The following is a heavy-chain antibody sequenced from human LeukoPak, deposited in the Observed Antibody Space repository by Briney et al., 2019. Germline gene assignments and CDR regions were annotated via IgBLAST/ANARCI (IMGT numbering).Heavy chain of an antibody. D-gene: IGHD3-16*01. V-gene: IGHV3-53*01. Sequence: GGSLRLSCAASGFIVSSNYMSWVRQAPGKGLEWVSVIYSGDNTYYADSVKGRFTISRDNSKNTLYLQMSSLRDEDTAVYYCVRVHGGGYWGQGTLVTVSS. CDR1: GFIVSSNY. CDR2: IYSGDNT. J-gene: IGHJ4*02. CDR3: VRVHGGGY.